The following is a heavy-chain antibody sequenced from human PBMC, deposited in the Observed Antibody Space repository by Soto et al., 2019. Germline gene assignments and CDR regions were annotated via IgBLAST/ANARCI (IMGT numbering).Heavy chain of an antibody. CDR1: GGTFSSYR. J-gene: IGHJ4*02. CDR2: IVPIYRTA. D-gene: IGHD6-13*01. CDR3: VRDSGAKLSSS. Sequence: VASVKVSCKASGGTFSSYRINWVRQAPGQGLEWVGGIVPIYRTADYAQKFQGRVIITADESARTSYMELRSLKSQDTAVYYCVRDSGAKLSSSWGQGTLVTVSS. V-gene: IGHV1-69*13.